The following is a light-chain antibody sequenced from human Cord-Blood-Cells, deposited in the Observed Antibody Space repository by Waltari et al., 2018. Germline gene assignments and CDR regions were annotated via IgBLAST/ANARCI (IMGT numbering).Light chain of an antibody. V-gene: IGKV3-20*01. J-gene: IGKJ1*01. CDR1: QSVSSRY. CDR2: GAS. CDR3: QQYGSSLSWT. Sequence: EIVLTQSPGTLSLSPGGRSTLSCRASQSVSSRYLAWYQQKPGQAPRLLIYGASSWATGIPDRFSGSGSGTDFTLTISRLEPEDFAVYYCQQYGSSLSWTFGEGTKVELK.